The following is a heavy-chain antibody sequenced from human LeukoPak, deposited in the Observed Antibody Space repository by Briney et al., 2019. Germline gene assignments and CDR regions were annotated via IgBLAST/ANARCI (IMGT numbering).Heavy chain of an antibody. Sequence: ASVKVSCKASGYTFTGYYMHWARQATGQGLEWMGRINPNSGGTNYAQKFQGRVTMTRDASISTAYMELSRLRSDDTAVYYCAADYDSSGYDYWGQGTLVTVSS. CDR2: INPNSGGT. CDR1: GYTFTGYY. V-gene: IGHV1-2*06. CDR3: AADYDSSGYDY. J-gene: IGHJ4*02. D-gene: IGHD3-22*01.